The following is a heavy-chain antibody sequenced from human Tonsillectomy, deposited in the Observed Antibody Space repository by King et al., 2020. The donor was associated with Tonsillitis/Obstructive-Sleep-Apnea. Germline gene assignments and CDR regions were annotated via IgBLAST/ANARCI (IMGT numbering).Heavy chain of an antibody. CDR2: IKSKSDGGKI. CDR3: TARGGRY. V-gene: IGHV3-15*01. CDR1: GFTFSHAW. Sequence: QLVQSGGGLVQPGGSLRLSCAASGFTFSHAWMSWVRQAPGKGLEWVGRIKSKSDGGKIDYTAPVKDRFNISRDDSKNRLYLQMKSLKTEDTAVYYCTARGGRYWGQGTLVTVSS. J-gene: IGHJ4*02. D-gene: IGHD3-10*01.